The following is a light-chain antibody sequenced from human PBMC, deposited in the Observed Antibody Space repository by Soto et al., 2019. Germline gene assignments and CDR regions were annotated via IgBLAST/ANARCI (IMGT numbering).Light chain of an antibody. CDR3: QHYHNLPPFT. V-gene: IGKV1-33*01. CDR1: QDIRTS. CDR2: GAS. Sequence: DIQMTQSPSSLSASVGGRVSITCQASQDIRTSLSWFQQKPGRAPKLLIYGASNLETAVPSRFRGSGSGTDFTFTISSLQPEDIATYYCQHYHNLPPFTFGPGTKVDIQ. J-gene: IGKJ3*01.